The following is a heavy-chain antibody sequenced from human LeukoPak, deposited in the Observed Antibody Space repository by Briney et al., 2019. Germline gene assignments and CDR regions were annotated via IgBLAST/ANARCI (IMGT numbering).Heavy chain of an antibody. CDR1: GFTFSQYG. CDR3: AKARLPTNNWYSDSFDS. J-gene: IGHJ3*01. CDR2: ISFDGNDN. D-gene: IGHD1-7*01. Sequence: GGSLRLSCAASGFTFSQYGMNWVRQAPGKGLEWVAVISFDGNDNYYADSVKGRFTISRDNPESDLFLQMNSLRTEDTALYYCAKARLPTNNWYSDSFDSWGQGTLVTVS. V-gene: IGHV3-30*18.